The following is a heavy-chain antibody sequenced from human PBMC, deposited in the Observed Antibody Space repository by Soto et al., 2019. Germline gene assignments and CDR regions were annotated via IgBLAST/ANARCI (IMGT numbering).Heavy chain of an antibody. Sequence: QVQLVQSGAEVRKPGASVKVSCKASGYTFTHYYIHWERQAPGQGLEWMGIINPNGGVTTYAQKFRAGFTMTRDTSTSTVYMELSSLRSEDSAVYYCATSVNSAMAFDYWGQGTLVTVSS. CDR2: INPNGGVT. CDR1: GYTFTHYY. CDR3: ATSVNSAMAFDY. V-gene: IGHV1-46*01. D-gene: IGHD5-18*01. J-gene: IGHJ4*02.